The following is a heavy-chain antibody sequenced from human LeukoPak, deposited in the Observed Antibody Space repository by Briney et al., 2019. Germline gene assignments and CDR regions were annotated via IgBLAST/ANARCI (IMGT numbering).Heavy chain of an antibody. Sequence: GASVKVSCKASGYTFTRYYMHWVGQAPGQGLDWVGWTNPNSCGTSYTQKFQGRVTMTRDTSISTAYMELSRLRSDDTAAYYCASDYGGNSAPSYYFDYWGQGTLVTVSS. V-gene: IGHV1-2*02. D-gene: IGHD4-23*01. CDR3: ASDYGGNSAPSYYFDY. CDR2: TNPNSCGT. CDR1: GYTFTRYY. J-gene: IGHJ4*02.